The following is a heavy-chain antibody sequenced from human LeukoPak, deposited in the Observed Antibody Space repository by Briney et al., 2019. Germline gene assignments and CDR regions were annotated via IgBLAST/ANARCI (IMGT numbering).Heavy chain of an antibody. CDR3: ARGYGSGSYSSSYYYMDV. V-gene: IGHV4-4*07. D-gene: IGHD3-10*01. J-gene: IGHJ6*03. Sequence: SETLSLTCTVSGGSISSYYWSWIRQPAGKGLEWIGRIYTSGSTNYNPSLKSRVTISVDKSTNQFSLKLSSVTAADTAVYYCARGYGSGSYSSSYYYMDVWGKGTTVTVSS. CDR2: IYTSGST. CDR1: GGSISSYY.